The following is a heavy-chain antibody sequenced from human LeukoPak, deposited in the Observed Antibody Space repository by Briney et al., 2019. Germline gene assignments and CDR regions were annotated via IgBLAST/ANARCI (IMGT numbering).Heavy chain of an antibody. CDR2: INPNSGGT. D-gene: IGHD6-19*01. V-gene: IGHV1-2*02. Sequence: GASVKVSCKASGYTFTGYYMHWVRQAPGQGLEWMGWINPNSGGTNYAQKFQGRVTMTRDTSISTAYMELSRLRSDDTAVYYCARDAGGIAVAGTHRWGAFDIWGQGTMVTVSS. CDR1: GYTFTGYY. J-gene: IGHJ3*02. CDR3: ARDAGGIAVAGTHRWGAFDI.